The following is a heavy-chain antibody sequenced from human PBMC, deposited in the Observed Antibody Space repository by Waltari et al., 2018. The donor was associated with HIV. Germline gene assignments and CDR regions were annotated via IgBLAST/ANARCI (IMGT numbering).Heavy chain of an antibody. CDR3: ARDRASGYSYGTYGMDV. Sequence: QVQLQESGPGLVKPSETLSLTCTVSGYSISSGYYWGWLRQPPGKGLEWIGSIYHSGSTYYNPSLKSRVTISVDTSKNQFSLKLSSVTAADTAVYYCARDRASGYSYGTYGMDVWGQGTTVTVSS. V-gene: IGHV4-38-2*02. J-gene: IGHJ6*02. CDR2: IYHSGST. D-gene: IGHD5-18*01. CDR1: GYSISSGYY.